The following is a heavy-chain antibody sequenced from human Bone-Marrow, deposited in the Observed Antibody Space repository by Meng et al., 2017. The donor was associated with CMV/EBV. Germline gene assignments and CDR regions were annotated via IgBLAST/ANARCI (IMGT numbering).Heavy chain of an antibody. D-gene: IGHD3-16*01. V-gene: IGHV1-18*01. CDR2: INTHNGNT. CDR3: ASGATVHKD. J-gene: IGHJ4*02. Sequence: KVSCKTCGYNSTNYGIPWLRQAPGQGPEWMGWINTHNGNTRYAQNFQGRVTMTTDTSTSTVYMELRSLRSDDTAVYFCASGATVHKDWGQGTLVTVSS. CDR1: GYNSTNYG.